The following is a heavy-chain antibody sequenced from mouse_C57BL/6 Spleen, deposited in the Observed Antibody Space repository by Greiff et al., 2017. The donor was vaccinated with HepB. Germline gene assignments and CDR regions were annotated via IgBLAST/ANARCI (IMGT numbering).Heavy chain of an antibody. Sequence: VKLMESGPGLVAPSQSLSITCTVSGFSLTSYAISWVRQPPGKGLEWLGVIWTGGGTNYNSALKSRLSISKDNSKSQVFLKMNSLQTHDTARYYCARNSLKGYYGSSLYYFDYWGQGTTLTVSS. V-gene: IGHV2-9-1*01. CDR3: ARNSLKGYYGSSLYYFDY. CDR1: GFSLTSYA. CDR2: IWTGGGT. D-gene: IGHD1-1*01. J-gene: IGHJ2*01.